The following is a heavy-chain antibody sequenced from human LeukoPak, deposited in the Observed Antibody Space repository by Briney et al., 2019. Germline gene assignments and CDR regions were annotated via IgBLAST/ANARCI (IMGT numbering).Heavy chain of an antibody. Sequence: KPSETLSLTCTVSGCSINRSGYYWGWIRQPPGKGLEWIGSIYYSGSTYYNPSLKSRVTISVDTSKKQFSLKLSSVTAADTAVYYCARDAVDYGGNPIDPEAFDIWGQGTMVTVSS. J-gene: IGHJ3*02. CDR1: GCSINRSGYY. CDR2: IYYSGST. D-gene: IGHD4-23*01. CDR3: ARDAVDYGGNPIDPEAFDI. V-gene: IGHV4-39*07.